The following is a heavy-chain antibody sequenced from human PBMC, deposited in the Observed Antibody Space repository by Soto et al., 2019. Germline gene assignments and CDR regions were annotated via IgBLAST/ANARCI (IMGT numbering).Heavy chain of an antibody. CDR2: ISHDGNNQ. J-gene: IGHJ1*01. CDR1: GLTFSSFA. V-gene: IGHV3-30-3*01. D-gene: IGHD6-19*01. CDR3: ARHGGWREYFQH. Sequence: QVQLVESGGGVVQPGRSLRLSCAASGLTFSSFAMHWVRQAPGKGLEWVALISHDGNNQYYADSVKGRFTVSRDNSMSTLYLQMNSLSPEDTAIYYCARHGGWREYFQHWGQGTPVTVSS.